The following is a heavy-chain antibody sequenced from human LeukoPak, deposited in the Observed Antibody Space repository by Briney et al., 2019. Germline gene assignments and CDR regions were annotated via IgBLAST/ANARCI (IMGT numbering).Heavy chain of an antibody. CDR1: GFTFSSTS. Sequence: GGSLRLSCAASGFTFSSTSMSWVRQAPGKGLEWVAVTVGGGDGTYYADSVKGRFTISRDNSKNTVYLQMNRLRVEDTALYYCVRSLDYWGQGTLVTVSS. J-gene: IGHJ4*02. CDR2: TVGGGDGT. V-gene: IGHV3-23*01. CDR3: VRSLDY.